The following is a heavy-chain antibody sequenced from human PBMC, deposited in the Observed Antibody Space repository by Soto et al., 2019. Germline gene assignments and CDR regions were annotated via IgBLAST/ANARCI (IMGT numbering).Heavy chain of an antibody. J-gene: IGHJ6*02. CDR3: AREWVQLWHSYYYGMDV. D-gene: IGHD5-18*01. CDR2: ISYDGSNK. CDR1: GFTFSSYA. Sequence: PGGSLRLSCAASGFTFSSYAMHWVRQAPGKGLEWVAVISYDGSNKYYADSVKGRFTISRDNSKNTLYLQMNSLRAEDTAVYYCAREWVQLWHSYYYGMDVWGQGTTVTVSS. V-gene: IGHV3-30-3*01.